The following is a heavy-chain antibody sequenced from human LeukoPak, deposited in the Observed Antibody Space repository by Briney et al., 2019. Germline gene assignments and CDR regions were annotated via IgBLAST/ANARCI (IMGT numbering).Heavy chain of an antibody. CDR3: ARDAGGGAAAPEIDY. Sequence: ASVKVSCKASGYTFTGYYMHWVRQAPGQGLEWMGWINPNSGGTNYAQKFQGRVTMTRDTSISTAYMELSRLRSDDTAVYYCARDAGGGAAAPEIDYWGQGTLVTVSS. CDR2: INPNSGGT. V-gene: IGHV1-2*02. J-gene: IGHJ4*02. CDR1: GYTFTGYY. D-gene: IGHD3-16*01.